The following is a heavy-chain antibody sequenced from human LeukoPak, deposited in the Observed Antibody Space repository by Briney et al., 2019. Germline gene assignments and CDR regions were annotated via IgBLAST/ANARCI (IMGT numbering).Heavy chain of an antibody. CDR3: ARSYITIYPFDY. CDR2: SYYSGST. J-gene: IGHJ4*02. Sequence: PSETLSLTCTVSGGSISSYSWSWIRQTPGKRLEWIGYSYYSGSTNYNPSLKSRVTISVDTSKNQFSLKLNSVTPADTAVYYCARSYITIYPFDYWGQGTLVTVSS. V-gene: IGHV4-59*01. D-gene: IGHD3-10*01. CDR1: GGSISSYS.